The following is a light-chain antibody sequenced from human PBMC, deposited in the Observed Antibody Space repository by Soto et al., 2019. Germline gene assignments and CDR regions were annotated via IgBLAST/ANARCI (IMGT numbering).Light chain of an antibody. Sequence: DIQMTQSPSSLSASVGDRVTITCRASQTITYLHWYQQIPGRAPKFLISTASILQSGVPSRFSGSGSGTEFSLTISTLQRGDFATYYCQQSDSVPLTFGGGTKVQIK. J-gene: IGKJ4*01. V-gene: IGKV1-39*01. CDR2: TAS. CDR1: QTITY. CDR3: QQSDSVPLT.